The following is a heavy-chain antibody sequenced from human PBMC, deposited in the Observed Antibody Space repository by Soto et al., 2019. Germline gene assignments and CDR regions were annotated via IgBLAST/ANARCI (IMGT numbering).Heavy chain of an antibody. D-gene: IGHD5-18*01. CDR3: AREGDSHAFRGFGL. CDR1: GFTFSHYI. J-gene: IGHJ5*02. CDR2: IRDDGKKT. Sequence: GGSLRLSCAASGFTFSHYIYHWVRQAPGKGLQWVAVIRDDGKKTNYATSVRGRFTVSRDMSKSTIFLQMNNLRIDDSAIYSCAREGDSHAFRGFGLWGQGTPVTVSS. V-gene: IGHV3-30*03.